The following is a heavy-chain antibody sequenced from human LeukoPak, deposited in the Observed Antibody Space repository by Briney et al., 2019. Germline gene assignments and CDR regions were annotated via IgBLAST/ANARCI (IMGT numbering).Heavy chain of an antibody. Sequence: GGSLRLSCAVSGLNFRSFWMSWVRKAPGKGLEWVANIKQDGSEKTYVDSVKGRFTISRDNAKNSLYLQMNSLRAEYTAVYYCARDHHPFTAWGQGALVTVSS. CDR3: ARDHHPFTA. D-gene: IGHD5-18*01. CDR1: GLNFRSFW. J-gene: IGHJ4*02. V-gene: IGHV3-7*04. CDR2: IKQDGSEK.